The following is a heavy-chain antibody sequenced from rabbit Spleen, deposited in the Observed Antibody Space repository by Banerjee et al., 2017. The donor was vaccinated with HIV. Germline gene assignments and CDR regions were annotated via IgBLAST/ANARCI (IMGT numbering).Heavy chain of an antibody. J-gene: IGHJ4*01. CDR3: ARGGTFSINSGFYFDL. CDR1: GFSFSSSYW. V-gene: IGHV1S45*01. Sequence: QEQLVEYGGDLVQPEGSLTLTCTASGFSFSSSYWICWVRQAPGKGLEWIACIDAGSSGTTYYATWAKGRFTISKTSSTTVTLQMPSLTAADTATYFCARGGTFSINSGFYFDLWGPGTLVTVS. CDR2: IDAGSSGTT. D-gene: IGHD1-1*01.